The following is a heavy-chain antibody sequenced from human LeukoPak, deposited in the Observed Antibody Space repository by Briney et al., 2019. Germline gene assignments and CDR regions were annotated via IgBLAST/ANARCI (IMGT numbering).Heavy chain of an antibody. Sequence: GGSLRLSCAASGFTFSSYAMSWVRQAPGKGPEWVSAISGSGGDTYYADSVKGRFSISRDNSKNTLYLQMNSLRVEDTAVYYCAKGSGDSSGYYYVYYYYYMDAWGKGTMVTVSS. D-gene: IGHD3-22*01. CDR2: ISGSGGDT. CDR3: AKGSGDSSGYYYVYYYYYMDA. CDR1: GFTFSSYA. J-gene: IGHJ6*03. V-gene: IGHV3-23*01.